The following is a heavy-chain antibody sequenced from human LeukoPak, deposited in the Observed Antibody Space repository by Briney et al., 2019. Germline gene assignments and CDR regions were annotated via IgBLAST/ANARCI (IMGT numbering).Heavy chain of an antibody. Sequence: ASVKVSCKASGYTFTSYGISWVRQAPGQGLEWMGWISAYNGNTNYAQKLQGRATMTTDTSTSTAYMELRSLRSDDTAVYYCARELYSYGQYYYYGMDVWGQGTTVTVSS. CDR3: ARELYSYGQYYYYGMDV. V-gene: IGHV1-18*01. D-gene: IGHD5-18*01. CDR2: ISAYNGNT. CDR1: GYTFTSYG. J-gene: IGHJ6*02.